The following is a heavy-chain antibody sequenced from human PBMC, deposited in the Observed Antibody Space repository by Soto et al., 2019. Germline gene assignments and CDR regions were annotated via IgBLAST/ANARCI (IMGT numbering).Heavy chain of an antibody. J-gene: IGHJ3*02. V-gene: IGHV3-73*01. CDR2: IKDKGNNYAI. D-gene: IGHD2-21*02. Sequence: GGSLRLSCVASGFAFSDSAIHWVRQSSGKGLEWVGRIKDKGNNYAIAYAASVTGRFTASRDDSQNTAYLQLNSLKIEDTAVYFCTRHRIIWANHMTAAVSNDGFDIRGQGTMVTVSS. CDR3: TRHRIIWANHMTAAVSNDGFDI. CDR1: GFAFSDSA.